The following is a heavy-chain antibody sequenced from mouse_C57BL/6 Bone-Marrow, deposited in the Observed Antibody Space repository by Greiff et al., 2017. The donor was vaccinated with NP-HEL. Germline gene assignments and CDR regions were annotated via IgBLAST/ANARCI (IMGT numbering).Heavy chain of an antibody. CDR2: IDPENGDT. J-gene: IGHJ4*01. CDR3: TTGYPYYAMDY. Sequence: LVESGAELVRPGASVKLSCTASGFNIKDDYMHWVKQRPEQGLEWIGWIDPENGDTEYASKFQGKATITADTSSNTAYLQLSSLTSEDTAVYYCTTGYPYYAMDYWGQGTSVTVSS. V-gene: IGHV14-4*01. CDR1: GFNIKDDY. D-gene: IGHD2-2*01.